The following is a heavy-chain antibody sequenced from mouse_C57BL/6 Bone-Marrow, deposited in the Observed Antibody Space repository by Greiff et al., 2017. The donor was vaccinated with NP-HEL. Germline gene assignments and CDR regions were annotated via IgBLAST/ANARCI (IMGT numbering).Heavy chain of an antibody. V-gene: IGHV1-9*01. CDR1: GYTFTGYW. J-gene: IGHJ3*01. CDR3: ARSGNSSGYVAWLAY. D-gene: IGHD3-1*01. Sequence: QVQLKQSGAELMQPGASVKLSCKATGYTFTGYWIEWVKQRPGHGLEWIGEILPGSGSTNYNEKFKGKATFPADTSSNTDYMQLSSLTTEDSAIYYCARSGNSSGYVAWLAYWGQGTLVTVSA. CDR2: ILPGSGST.